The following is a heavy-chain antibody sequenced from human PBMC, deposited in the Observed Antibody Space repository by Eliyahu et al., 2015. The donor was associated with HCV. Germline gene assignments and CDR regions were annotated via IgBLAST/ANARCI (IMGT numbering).Heavy chain of an antibody. CDR2: IYYSGST. J-gene: IGHJ4*02. Sequence: QLQLQESGPGLVKPSETLSLTCTVSGGSISSSSYYWGWIRQPPGKGLEWIGSIYYSGSTYYNPSLKSRVTISVDTSKNQFSLKLSSVTAADTAVYYCARYDYGGNSVTGWGQGTLVTVSS. V-gene: IGHV4-39*01. CDR3: ARYDYGGNSVTG. CDR1: GGSISSSSYY. D-gene: IGHD4-23*01.